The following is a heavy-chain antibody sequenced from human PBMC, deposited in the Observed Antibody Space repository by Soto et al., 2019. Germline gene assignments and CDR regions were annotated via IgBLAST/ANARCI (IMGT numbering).Heavy chain of an antibody. CDR3: PKDRGLELFNYGVDV. CDR2: ISASGGST. J-gene: IGHJ6*02. CDR1: GFTFSTYA. V-gene: IGHV3-23*01. Sequence: PGVSLRLSCAASGFTFSTYALTWVRQAPGKGLEWVSAISASGGSTYYADSVKGRFTISRDNSRNTLFLQMSNLRAEDTALYYCPKDRGLELFNYGVDVWGQGTTVTVS. D-gene: IGHD1-1*01.